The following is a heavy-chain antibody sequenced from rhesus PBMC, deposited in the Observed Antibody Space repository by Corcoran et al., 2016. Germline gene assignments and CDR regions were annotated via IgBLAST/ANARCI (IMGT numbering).Heavy chain of an antibody. D-gene: IGHD4-29*01. CDR3: NTFGWDYGASRGFDY. CDR2: IGESGART. J-gene: IGHJ4*01. Sequence: VQLVESGGGFVKPGGSLRLSCVASGFIFSPYEFYWVRQAPGKGLEWVAVIGESGARTYYADSVKGRFTISRDNAKNSVFLEMTSLRDEDTAVYYCNTFGWDYGASRGFDYWGQGILVTVSS. CDR1: GFIFSPYE. V-gene: IGHV3-100*02.